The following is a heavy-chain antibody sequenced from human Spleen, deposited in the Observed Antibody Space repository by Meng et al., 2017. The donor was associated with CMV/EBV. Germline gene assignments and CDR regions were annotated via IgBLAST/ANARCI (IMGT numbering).Heavy chain of an antibody. Sequence: ASVKVSCKASGYTFTGHYLHWVRQAPGQGLEWMGWINPNSGGPNYAQKFQGRVTMTRDASISTAYMELRSLRSDDTAVYFCAREPLYFYYSGVDVWGQGTTVTVSS. J-gene: IGHJ6*02. CDR3: AREPLYFYYSGVDV. CDR2: INPNSGGP. V-gene: IGHV1-2*02. CDR1: GYTFTGHY.